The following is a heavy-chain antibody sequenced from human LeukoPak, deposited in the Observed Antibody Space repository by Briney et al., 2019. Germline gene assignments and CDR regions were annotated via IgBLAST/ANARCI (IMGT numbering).Heavy chain of an antibody. D-gene: IGHD3-10*01. CDR2: ISYDGSKK. CDR1: GFTFSSYG. J-gene: IGHJ6*01. Sequence: GGSLRPSCAASGFTFSSYGMYWVRQAPGKGLEWVAVISYDGSKKYYADSVKGRFTISRDNSKNTLYLQMDSLRAEDTAVYYCAKGGSSFSGYYYGMDVWGQGTTVTVSS. V-gene: IGHV3-30*18. CDR3: AKGGSSFSGYYYGMDV.